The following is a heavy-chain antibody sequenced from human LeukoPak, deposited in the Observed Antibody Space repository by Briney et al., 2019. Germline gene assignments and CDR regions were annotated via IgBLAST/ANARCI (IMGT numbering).Heavy chain of an antibody. D-gene: IGHD6-13*01. V-gene: IGHV1-2*02. CDR3: ARDSSWYYFDY. Sequence: GASVKVSCKASGYTFTGYYMHWVRQAPGQGVEWMGWINPNSGGTNYAKKFQGRVNMTRDTSISTAYMELSRLRSDDTAVYYCARDSSWYYFDYWGQGTLVTVSS. CDR1: GYTFTGYY. J-gene: IGHJ4*02. CDR2: INPNSGGT.